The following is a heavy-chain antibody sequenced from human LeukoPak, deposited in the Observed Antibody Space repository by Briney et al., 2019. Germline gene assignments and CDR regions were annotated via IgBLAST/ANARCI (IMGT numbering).Heavy chain of an antibody. CDR1: GFPVSSNY. Sequence: GGSLSLSCAASGFPVSSNYMSWVRQAPGKGLAWVSAISGSGGSTYYADSVKGRFTISRDNTNNTLYLQMNSLSAEDTAVYYCARDGSHRPGGDYWGQGTLVTVSS. CDR2: ISGSGGST. CDR3: ARDGSHRPGGDY. J-gene: IGHJ4*02. V-gene: IGHV3-66*01. D-gene: IGHD6-6*01.